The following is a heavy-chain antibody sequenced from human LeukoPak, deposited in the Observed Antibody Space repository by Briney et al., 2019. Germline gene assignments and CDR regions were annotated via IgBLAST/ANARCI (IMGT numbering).Heavy chain of an antibody. CDR2: IYPGNSET. CDR1: GYRFSTYW. CDR3: ARLPGMGYMDV. J-gene: IGHJ6*03. V-gene: IGHV5-51*01. Sequence: GESLKISCKGSGYRFSTYWIGWVRQMPGKGLEWMAMIYPGNSETKYRPSFQGQVIISADKSINTAYLQWSSLKASDTAMYYCARLPGMGYMDVWGKGTTVTVSS. D-gene: IGHD2-8*01.